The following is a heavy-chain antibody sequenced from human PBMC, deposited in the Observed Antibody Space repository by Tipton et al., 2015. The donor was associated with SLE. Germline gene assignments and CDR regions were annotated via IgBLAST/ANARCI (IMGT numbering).Heavy chain of an antibody. J-gene: IGHJ4*02. Sequence: QLVQSGAEVKKPGASVRVSCKASGYTFTTYGISWVRQAPGQGLEWMGWISTYNGNTNYAENLQDRVTMTTDTFTSTAYMELRSLRSDDTAVYYCARGEAYSNYEDYWGQGTLVTVSS. CDR1: GYTFTTYG. CDR3: ARGEAYSNYEDY. V-gene: IGHV1-18*01. D-gene: IGHD4-11*01. CDR2: ISTYNGNT.